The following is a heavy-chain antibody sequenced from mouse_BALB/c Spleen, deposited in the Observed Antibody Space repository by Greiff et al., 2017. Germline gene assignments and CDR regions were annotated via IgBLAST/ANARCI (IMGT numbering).Heavy chain of an antibody. D-gene: IGHD2-3*01. Sequence: EVMLVESGGGLVKPGGSLKLSCAASGFTFSDYYMYWVRQTPEKRLEWVATISDGGSYTYYPDSVKGRFTISRDNAKNNLYLQMSSLKSEDTAMYYCARGGDGYPAWLAYWGQGTLVTVSA. CDR1: GFTFSDYY. J-gene: IGHJ3*01. V-gene: IGHV5-4*02. CDR2: ISDGGSYT. CDR3: ARGGDGYPAWLAY.